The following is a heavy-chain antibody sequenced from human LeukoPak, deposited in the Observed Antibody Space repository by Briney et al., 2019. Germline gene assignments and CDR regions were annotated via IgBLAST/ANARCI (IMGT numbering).Heavy chain of an antibody. V-gene: IGHV3-66*01. CDR1: GFTFSSYA. Sequence: GGSLRLSCEASGFTFSSYAMSWVRQAPGKGLEWVSVIYSGGSTYYADSVKGRLTISRDNSKNTLYLQMNSLRAEDTAVYYCVRDVGGDSSGFDFWGQGTLVTVSS. CDR3: VRDVGGDSSGFDF. CDR2: IYSGGST. D-gene: IGHD3-22*01. J-gene: IGHJ4*02.